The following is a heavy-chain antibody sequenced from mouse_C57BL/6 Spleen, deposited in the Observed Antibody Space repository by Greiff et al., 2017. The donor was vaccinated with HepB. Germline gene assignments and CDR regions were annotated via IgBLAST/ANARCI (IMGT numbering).Heavy chain of an antibody. CDR3: ASSQAHLYYFDY. CDR1: GYAFTNYL. CDR2: INPGSGGT. Sequence: VQLQQSGAELVRPGTSVKVSCKASGYAFTNYLIEWVKQRPGQGLEWIGVINPGSGGTNYNEKFKGKATLTADKSSSTAYMQLSSLTSEDSAVYFCASSQAHLYYFDYWGQGTTLTVSS. D-gene: IGHD3-2*02. V-gene: IGHV1-54*01. J-gene: IGHJ2*01.